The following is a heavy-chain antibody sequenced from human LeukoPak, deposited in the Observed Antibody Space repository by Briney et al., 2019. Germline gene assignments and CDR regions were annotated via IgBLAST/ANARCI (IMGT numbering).Heavy chain of an antibody. CDR2: ISDSGGST. CDR1: GITLSNYG. J-gene: IGHJ4*02. Sequence: GGSLRLSCAVSGITLSNYGMSWVRQAPGKGLEWVAGISDSGGSTNYADSVKGRFTISRDNPKNTLYLQMNSLRAEDTAVYFCARRGVVIRVVLVGFHKEAFYFDSWGQGALVTVSS. CDR3: ARRGVVIRVVLVGFHKEAFYFDS. V-gene: IGHV3-23*01. D-gene: IGHD3-10*01.